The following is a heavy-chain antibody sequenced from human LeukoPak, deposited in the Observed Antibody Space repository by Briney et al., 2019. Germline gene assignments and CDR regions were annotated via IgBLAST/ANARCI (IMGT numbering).Heavy chain of an antibody. D-gene: IGHD3-22*01. V-gene: IGHV4-34*01. CDR1: GGSFSGYY. CDR3: ATLYYDSSGYI. CDR2: INHSGST. Sequence: ASETRSLTCAVYGGSFSGYYWSWIRQPPGKGLEWIGEINHSGSTNYNPSLKSRVTISVDTSKNQFSLKLSSVTAADTAVYYCATLYYDSSGYIWGQGTMVTVSS. J-gene: IGHJ3*02.